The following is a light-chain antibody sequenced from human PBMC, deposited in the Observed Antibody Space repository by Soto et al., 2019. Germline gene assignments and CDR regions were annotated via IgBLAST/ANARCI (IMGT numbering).Light chain of an antibody. CDR2: EGS. CDR1: SSDVGKYNL. CDR3: CSYAGGGSSV. Sequence: QSVLTQPASVSGSPGESITISCTGTSSDVGKYNLVSWYQQDPGRAPKLIIYEGSKRPSGVSDRFSGSKSGDTASLTISGLQYDDETDYYCCSYAGGGSSVFGTGTKVTAL. V-gene: IGLV2-23*01. J-gene: IGLJ1*01.